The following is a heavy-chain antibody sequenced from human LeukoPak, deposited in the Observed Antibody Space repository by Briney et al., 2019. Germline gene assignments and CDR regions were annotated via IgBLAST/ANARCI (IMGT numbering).Heavy chain of an antibody. V-gene: IGHV4-61*01. Sequence: SETLSLTCTVSGGSVSSGSYYWSWIRQPPGKGLEWIGYIYYSGSSNYNPYLKSRVTISVDTSKNQFSLRLSSVTAADTAVYYCARDKQPGDYWGQGTLVTVSS. CDR2: IYYSGSS. CDR1: GGSVSSGSYY. J-gene: IGHJ4*02. D-gene: IGHD6-13*01. CDR3: ARDKQPGDY.